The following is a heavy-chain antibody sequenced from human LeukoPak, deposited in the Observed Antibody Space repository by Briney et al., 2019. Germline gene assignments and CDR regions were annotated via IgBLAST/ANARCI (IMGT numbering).Heavy chain of an antibody. Sequence: SETLSLTCTVSGDSITSYYWTWIRQSPEKGLEWIGYIYNYESTKYEPSLKSRVSISEDTAKNQFSPHLNSVTAADTAVYYCARGVGYGDSRHYDHWGHGILVTVSS. D-gene: IGHD4-17*01. V-gene: IGHV4-59*01. J-gene: IGHJ4*01. CDR1: GDSITSYY. CDR2: IYNYEST. CDR3: ARGVGYGDSRHYDH.